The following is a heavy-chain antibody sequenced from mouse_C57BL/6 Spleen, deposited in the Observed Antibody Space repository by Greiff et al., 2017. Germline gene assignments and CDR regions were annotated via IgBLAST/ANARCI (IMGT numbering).Heavy chain of an antibody. CDR3: ARHNDDEAWFAY. J-gene: IGHJ3*01. D-gene: IGHD2-4*01. V-gene: IGHV5-6*01. CDR2: ISSGGSYT. Sequence: EVQRVESGGDLVKPGGSLKLSCAASGFTFSSYGMSWVRQTPDKRLEWVATISSGGSYTYYPDSVKGRFTISRDNAKNTLYLQRSSLKSEDTAMYYCARHNDDEAWFAYWGQGTLVTVSA. CDR1: GFTFSSYG.